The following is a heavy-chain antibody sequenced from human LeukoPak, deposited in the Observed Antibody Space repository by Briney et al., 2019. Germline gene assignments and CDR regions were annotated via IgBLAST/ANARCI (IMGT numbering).Heavy chain of an antibody. CDR3: AREAGLRLGELSFDY. CDR2: IYYSGST. D-gene: IGHD3-16*02. V-gene: IGHV4-30-4*01. CDR1: GGSISSGDYY. J-gene: IGHJ4*02. Sequence: PSQTLSLTCTVSGGSISSGDYYWSWIRQPPGKGLEWIGYIYYSGSTYYNPSLKSRVTISVDTSKNQFSLKLSSVTAADTAVYYCAREAGLRLGELSFDYWGQGTLVTVSS.